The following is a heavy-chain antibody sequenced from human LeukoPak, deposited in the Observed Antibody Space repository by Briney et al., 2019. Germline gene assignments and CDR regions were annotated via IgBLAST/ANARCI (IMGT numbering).Heavy chain of an antibody. V-gene: IGHV2-5*02. CDR2: IYWDDDK. CDR1: GFSLSTSGVG. Sequence: SGPTLMNPTQTLTLTCTFSGFSLSTSGVGVGWIRQPPGKALEWLALIYWDDDKRYSPSLKSRLTITKDTPKNQVVLTMTNMDPVDTATYYCAHLNYYDSSGGLIDAFDIWGQGTMVTVSS. D-gene: IGHD3-22*01. CDR3: AHLNYYDSSGGLIDAFDI. J-gene: IGHJ3*02.